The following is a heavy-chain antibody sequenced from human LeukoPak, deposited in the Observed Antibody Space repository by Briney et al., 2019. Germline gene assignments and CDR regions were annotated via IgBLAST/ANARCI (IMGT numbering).Heavy chain of an antibody. V-gene: IGHV3-30*02. CDR1: GFDFSNYA. J-gene: IGHJ6*03. CDR2: IRYNGNNK. CDR3: VKGQGLFYMDI. Sequence: GGSLRLSCVASGFDFSNYAMHWVRQAPGKGLEWVAFIRYNGNNKYLLDSVRGRFTISRDNSRNTLYLQMNWLRPDDTAVYYCVKGQGLFYMDIWGKGTTVIVSS.